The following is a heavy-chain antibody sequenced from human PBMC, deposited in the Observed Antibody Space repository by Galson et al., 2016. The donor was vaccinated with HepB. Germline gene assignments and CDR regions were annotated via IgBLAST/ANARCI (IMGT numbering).Heavy chain of an antibody. D-gene: IGHD4-23*01. J-gene: IGHJ3*02. Sequence: SETLSLTCSVSGVFISTGSYYWSWIRQPPGKGLEWIAYIYYSGTTNYNPSLNSRVTISLDTSKSQFSLKVTSVTAADTAVYYCARSYGGYAFDIWGQGTMVTVSS. CDR1: GVFISTGSYY. CDR2: IYYSGTT. V-gene: IGHV4-61*01. CDR3: ARSYGGYAFDI.